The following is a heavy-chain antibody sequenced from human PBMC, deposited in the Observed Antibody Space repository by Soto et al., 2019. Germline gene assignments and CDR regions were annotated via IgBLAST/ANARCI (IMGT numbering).Heavy chain of an antibody. CDR1: GFTFSSYA. J-gene: IGHJ4*02. V-gene: IGHV3-30-3*01. CDR3: ARGYCSGGSCYGGYFDY. CDR2: ISYDGSNK. D-gene: IGHD2-15*01. Sequence: QVQLVESGGGVVQPGRSLRLSCAASGFTFSSYAMHWVRQAPGKGLEWVAVISYDGSNKYYADSVKGRFTISRDNSKNALYLQINSLRAEDTAVYYCARGYCSGGSCYGGYFDYWGQGTLVTVSS.